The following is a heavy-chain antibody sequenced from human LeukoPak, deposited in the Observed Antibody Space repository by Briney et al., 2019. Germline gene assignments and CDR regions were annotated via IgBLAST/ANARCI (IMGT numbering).Heavy chain of an antibody. CDR3: ARDAWLVGTTNLYYFDY. CDR1: GYTFTDYY. V-gene: IGHV1-2*02. CDR2: INPNSGDT. J-gene: IGHJ4*02. Sequence: ASVKVSCKTSGYTFTDYYMHWVRQAPGQGLEWMGWINPNSGDTNYAQKFQGRVTVTRDPSISTAYMALTRLRSDDTAVYYCARDAWLVGTTNLYYFDYWGQGTLVTVSS. D-gene: IGHD1-26*01.